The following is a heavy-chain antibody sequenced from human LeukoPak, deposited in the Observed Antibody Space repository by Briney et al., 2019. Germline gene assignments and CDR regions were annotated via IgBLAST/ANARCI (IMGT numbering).Heavy chain of an antibody. V-gene: IGHV3-74*01. CDR1: GFAFSNYW. Sequence: GGSLTLSCTTSGFAFSNYWMYWVRQAPRKGLVWVSRIKSDGSGITYTDSVEGRFTISRDNVKNTLYLQMNSLRDEDTAVYYCVRGQTIDYWGQGTLVTVSS. D-gene: IGHD3-3*01. J-gene: IGHJ4*02. CDR2: IKSDGSGI. CDR3: VRGQTIDY.